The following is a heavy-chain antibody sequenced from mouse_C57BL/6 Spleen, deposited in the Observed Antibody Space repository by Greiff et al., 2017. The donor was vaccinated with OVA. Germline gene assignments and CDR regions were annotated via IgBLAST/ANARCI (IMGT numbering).Heavy chain of an antibody. CDR2: IHPNSGST. D-gene: IGHD1-1*01. CDR1: GYTFTSYW. V-gene: IGHV1-64*01. CDR3: ARCPLYYGSSSFDY. Sequence: VQLQQPGAELVKPGASVKLSCKASGYTFTSYWMHWVKQRPGQGLEWIGMIHPNSGSTNYNEKFKSKATLTVDKSSSTAYMQLSSLTSEDSAVYYCARCPLYYGSSSFDYWGQGTTLTVSS. J-gene: IGHJ2*01.